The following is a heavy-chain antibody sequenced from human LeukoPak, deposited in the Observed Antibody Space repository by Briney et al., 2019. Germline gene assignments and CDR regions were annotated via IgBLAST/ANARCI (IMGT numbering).Heavy chain of an antibody. CDR3: ARGGGMWNAFDI. V-gene: IGHV4-59*01. J-gene: IGHJ3*02. CDR1: GGSISSYY. Sequence: SETLSLTCTVSGGSISSYYWSWIRQPPGKGLEWIGYIYYSGSTNYNPSLKSRVTISVDTSKNQFSLKLSSVTAADTAVYYCARGGGMWNAFDIWGQGTMVTVSS. CDR2: IYYSGST. D-gene: IGHD1-14*01.